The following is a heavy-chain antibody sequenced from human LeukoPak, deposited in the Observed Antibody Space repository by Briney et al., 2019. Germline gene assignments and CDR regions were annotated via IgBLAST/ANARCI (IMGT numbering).Heavy chain of an antibody. D-gene: IGHD6-13*01. V-gene: IGHV4-39*01. Sequence: SETLSLTCTVSGGSISSSSYYWGWIRQPPGKGLEWIGSMYYDGSTYYNPSLKSRITISADTSKNQFSLKLSSVTAADTAVYYCARGPAAGTNHYYMDVWGKGTTVTVSS. CDR3: ARGPAAGTNHYYMDV. CDR2: MYYDGST. CDR1: GGSISSSSYY. J-gene: IGHJ6*03.